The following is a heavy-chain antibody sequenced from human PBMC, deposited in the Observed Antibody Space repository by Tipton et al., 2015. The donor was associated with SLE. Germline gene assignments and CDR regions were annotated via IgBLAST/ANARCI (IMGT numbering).Heavy chain of an antibody. J-gene: IGHJ4*01. D-gene: IGHD3-22*01. CDR1: GFTFSSYW. Sequence: SLRLSCAASGFTFSSYWMHWVRQAPGKRLVWVSRIYTDGSRTHYADSVRGRFTISRDNAKNTLYLQMNSLRAEDTAAYYCARGESSGYYVDYWGHGTLVTVSS. V-gene: IGHV3-74*01. CDR2: IYTDGSRT. CDR3: ARGESSGYYVDY.